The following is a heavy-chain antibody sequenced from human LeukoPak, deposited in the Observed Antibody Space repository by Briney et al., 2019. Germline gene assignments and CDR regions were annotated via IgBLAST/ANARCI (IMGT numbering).Heavy chain of an antibody. Sequence: PSETLSLTCTVSGGSISNYYWSWIRQPAGKGLEWIGRVYSSGSTNYNPSLKSRVTISVDTSKNQFSLKLSSVTAGDTAFYYCARVPYGGSASLFDYWGQGTLVTVSS. V-gene: IGHV4-4*07. D-gene: IGHD6-6*01. CDR1: GGSISNYY. CDR2: VYSSGST. CDR3: ARVPYGGSASLFDY. J-gene: IGHJ4*02.